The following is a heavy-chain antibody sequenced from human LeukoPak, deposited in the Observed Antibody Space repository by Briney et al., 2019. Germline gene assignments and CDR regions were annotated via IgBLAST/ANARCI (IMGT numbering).Heavy chain of an antibody. CDR1: GGSISSGDYY. Sequence: KPSQTLSLTCTVSGGSISSGDYYSSWIRQPPGKGLEWIGYIYYSGITYYNPSLKSRVTISVDTSKNQLSLKLSSVTATDTAVYYCARSIFSNGWYGGASDIWGQGTMVTVSS. CDR3: ARSIFSNGWYGGASDI. V-gene: IGHV4-30-4*01. CDR2: IYYSGIT. D-gene: IGHD6-19*01. J-gene: IGHJ3*02.